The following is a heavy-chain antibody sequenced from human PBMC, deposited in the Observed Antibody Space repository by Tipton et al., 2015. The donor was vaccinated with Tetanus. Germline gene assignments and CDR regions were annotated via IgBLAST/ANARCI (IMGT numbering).Heavy chain of an antibody. D-gene: IGHD6-19*01. CDR3: ARDMRGEGGGWYTDY. CDR1: GGSVNSGRYY. CDR2: VYYSGSA. V-gene: IGHV4-31*03. J-gene: IGHJ4*02. Sequence: TLSLTCTVSGGSVNSGRYYWTWIRQHPGKGLEWIGYVYYSGSATYNPSLKRRVVISVDTSKDQFSLKMNSVTAADTAVYYCARDMRGEGGGWYTDYWGQGTLVTVSS.